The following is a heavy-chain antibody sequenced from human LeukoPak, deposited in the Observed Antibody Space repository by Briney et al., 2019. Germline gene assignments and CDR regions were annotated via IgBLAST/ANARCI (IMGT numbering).Heavy chain of an antibody. J-gene: IGHJ5*02. CDR3: ARVGPTEWFDP. V-gene: IGHV3-21*01. CDR1: GFTFSSYS. Sequence: GGSLRLSCAASGFTFSSYSMNWVRQAPGKGLEWVSSISSSSSYIYYADSVKGRFTISRDNAKNSLYLQMNSLRAEDTAVYYCARVGPTEWFDPWGQGTLVTVSS. D-gene: IGHD4-17*01. CDR2: ISSSSSYI.